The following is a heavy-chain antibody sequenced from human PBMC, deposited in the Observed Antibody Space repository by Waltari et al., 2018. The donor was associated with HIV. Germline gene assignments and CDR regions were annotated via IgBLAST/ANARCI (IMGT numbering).Heavy chain of an antibody. CDR3: AKDGHYDSSGPFDY. V-gene: IGHV3-23*01. CDR2: ISGSGASK. J-gene: IGHJ4*01. CDR1: GFTFSSDG. D-gene: IGHD3-22*01. Sequence: ADGFTFSSDGMRWVRQAPGKGLGWVSVISGSGASKYYADSLKGRFTISRDNSKNTLYLQMNSRRGEDTAVYYCAKDGHYDSSGPFDYWGHGTLVTVSS.